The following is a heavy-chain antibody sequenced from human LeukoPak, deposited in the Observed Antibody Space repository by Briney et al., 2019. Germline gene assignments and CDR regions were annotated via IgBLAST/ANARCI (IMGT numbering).Heavy chain of an antibody. Sequence: PSETLSLTCAVYGGSFSGYYWTWIRQPPGKGLEWIGEIDQSGDNNYNPSLKSRVTISVDTSKNQFSLKLSSVTAADTAVYYCAKDTAVAAYDAFDIWGQGTMVTVSS. V-gene: IGHV4-34*01. CDR2: IDQSGDN. J-gene: IGHJ3*02. CDR1: GGSFSGYY. D-gene: IGHD6-19*01. CDR3: AKDTAVAAYDAFDI.